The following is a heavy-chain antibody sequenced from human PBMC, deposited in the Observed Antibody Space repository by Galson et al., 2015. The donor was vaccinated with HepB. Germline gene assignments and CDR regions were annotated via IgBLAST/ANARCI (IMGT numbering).Heavy chain of an antibody. CDR1: GVSFSGYY. Sequence: ETLSLTCAVYGVSFSGYYWSWIRQPPGKGLEWIGEINHSGSTNYNPSLKSRVTISVDTSKNQFSLKLSSVTAADTAVYYCARGRWYYYDSSGYYFDYWGQGTLVTVSS. D-gene: IGHD3-22*01. CDR2: INHSGST. J-gene: IGHJ4*02. V-gene: IGHV4-34*01. CDR3: ARGRWYYYDSSGYYFDY.